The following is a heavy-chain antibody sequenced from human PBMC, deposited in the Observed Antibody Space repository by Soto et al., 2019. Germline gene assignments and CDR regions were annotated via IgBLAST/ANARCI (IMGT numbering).Heavy chain of an antibody. J-gene: IGHJ4*02. D-gene: IGHD6-13*01. CDR1: GDSISGSPYF. CDR3: ARLQAAVPHY. V-gene: IGHV4-39*01. Sequence: QVQLQESGPGLVMPSETLSLTCTVSGDSISGSPYFWGWIGQPPGKRLEWMGSIFYDGYTLYTPSLKSRVTISVDTSKNQFSLKLTSVAAADTAIYFCARLQAAVPHYWGQGILVTVSS. CDR2: IFYDGYT.